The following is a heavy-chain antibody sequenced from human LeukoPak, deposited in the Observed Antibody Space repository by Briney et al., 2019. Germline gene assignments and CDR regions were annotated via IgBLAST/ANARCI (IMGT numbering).Heavy chain of an antibody. CDR3: ARVDYSNYPYYYYGMDV. J-gene: IGHJ6*02. CDR1: GFTFSSYA. V-gene: IGHV3-30-3*01. D-gene: IGHD4-11*01. CDR2: ISYDGSNK. Sequence: PGGSLRLSCAASGFTFSSYAMHWVRQAPGKGLEWVAVISYDGSNKYYADSVKGRFTISRDNSKNTLYLQMNSLRAEDTAVYYCARVDYSNYPYYYYGMDVWGQGTTVTVPS.